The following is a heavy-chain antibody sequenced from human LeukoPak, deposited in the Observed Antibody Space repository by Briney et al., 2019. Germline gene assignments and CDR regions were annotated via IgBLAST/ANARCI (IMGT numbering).Heavy chain of an antibody. V-gene: IGHV5-51*01. CDR3: ARRFFFGSYQHSYFDY. J-gene: IGHJ4*02. D-gene: IGHD1-26*01. CDR2: IYPGDSDT. Sequence: GESLKLCCKTSGYTFSIFWIGWVRQMPGKGLEWIGMIYPGDSDTRYSPSFQGQVTISADKSISTAYLQWSSLKASDTAMYYCARRFFFGSYQHSYFDYWGQGTLVTVSS. CDR1: GYTFSIFW.